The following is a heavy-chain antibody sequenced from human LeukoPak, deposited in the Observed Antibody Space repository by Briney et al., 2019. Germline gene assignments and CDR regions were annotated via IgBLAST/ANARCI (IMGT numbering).Heavy chain of an antibody. D-gene: IGHD3-3*01. CDR1: GGSFSGYY. CDR2: IYYSGST. J-gene: IGHJ4*02. V-gene: IGHV4-34*01. Sequence: SETLSLTCAVYGGSFSGYYWGRIRQPPGKGLEWIGSIYYSGSTYYNPSLKSRVTISVDTSKNQFSLKLSSVTAADTAVYYCARSSPDYYFDYWDQGTLVTVSS. CDR3: ARSSPDYYFDY.